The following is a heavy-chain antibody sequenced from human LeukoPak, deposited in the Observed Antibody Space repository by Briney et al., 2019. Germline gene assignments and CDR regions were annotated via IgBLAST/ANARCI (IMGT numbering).Heavy chain of an antibody. CDR1: GFTFSSYS. D-gene: IGHD3-16*01. V-gene: IGHV3-21*01. CDR3: AREHPLGPDYYYGMDV. CDR2: ISSSSSYI. J-gene: IGHJ6*02. Sequence: GGSLRLSCAASGFTFSSYSMNWVRQAPGKGLEWVSSISSSSSYIYYADSVKGRFTISRDNAKNSLYLQMNSLRAEDTAVYYCAREHPLGPDYYYGMDVWGQGTLVTVSS.